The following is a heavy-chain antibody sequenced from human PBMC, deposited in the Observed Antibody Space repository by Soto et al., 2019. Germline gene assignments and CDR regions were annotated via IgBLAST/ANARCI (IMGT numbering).Heavy chain of an antibody. CDR3: ARDQEGGEEYYGSGSYPLDY. V-gene: IGHV3-48*01. CDR1: GFTFSSYS. Sequence: AGGSLRLSCAASGFTFSSYSMNWVHQAPGKGLEWVSYISSSSSTIYYADSVKGRFTISRDNAKNSLYLQMNSLRAEDTAVYYCARDQEGGEEYYGSGSYPLDYWGQGTLVTVSS. J-gene: IGHJ4*02. D-gene: IGHD3-10*01. CDR2: ISSSSSTI.